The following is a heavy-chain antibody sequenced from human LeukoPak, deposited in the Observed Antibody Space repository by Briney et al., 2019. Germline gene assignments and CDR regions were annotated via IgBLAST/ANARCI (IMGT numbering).Heavy chain of an antibody. J-gene: IGHJ5*02. D-gene: IGHD2/OR15-2a*01. CDR1: GDSVSNNIAT. V-gene: IGHV6-1*01. CDR3: ARHGIVSGWFDP. Sequence: SQTLSLTCAISGDSVSNNIATWNWVRQSPSRGLEWLGRTYYRSRWGNDYAISVKGRITTNPDTSRNQFSLQLNSVTPEDTAVYYCARHGIVSGWFDPWGQGTLVTVSS. CDR2: TYYRSRWGN.